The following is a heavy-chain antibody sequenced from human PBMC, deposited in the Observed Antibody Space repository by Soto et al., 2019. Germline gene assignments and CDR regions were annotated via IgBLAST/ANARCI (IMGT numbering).Heavy chain of an antibody. CDR2: IIPIFGTA. J-gene: IGHJ4*02. CDR3: ARDGVDYGDTRGFDY. D-gene: IGHD4-17*01. CDR1: GGTFSSYA. Sequence: SVKVSCKASGGTFSSYAISWVRQAPGRGLEWMGGIIPIFGTANYAQKFQGRVTITADESTSTAYMELSSLRSEDTAVYYCARDGVDYGDTRGFDYWGQGTLVTVSS. V-gene: IGHV1-69*13.